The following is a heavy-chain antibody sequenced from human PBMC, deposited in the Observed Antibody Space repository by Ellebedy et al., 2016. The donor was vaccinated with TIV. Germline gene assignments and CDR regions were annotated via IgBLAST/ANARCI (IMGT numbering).Heavy chain of an antibody. J-gene: IGHJ3*02. CDR1: GFTFSSYG. CDR3: AVIAAAGTKAFDI. Sequence: GESLKISCAASGFTFSSYGMHWVRQAPGKGLEWVAVIWYDGSNKYYADSVKGRFTISRDNSKNTLYLQMNSLRAEDTAVYYCAVIAAAGTKAFDIWGQGTMVTVSS. V-gene: IGHV3-33*01. D-gene: IGHD6-13*01. CDR2: IWYDGSNK.